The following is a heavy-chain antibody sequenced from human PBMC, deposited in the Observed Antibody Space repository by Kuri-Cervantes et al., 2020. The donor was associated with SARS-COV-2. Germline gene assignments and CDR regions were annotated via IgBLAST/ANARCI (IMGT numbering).Heavy chain of an antibody. CDR3: ARGQIPAFHFDY. Sequence: GSLRLSCAASGLTFSTYAMYWVRQTPGKGLEWVALISYDGTNQYYTDSVKGRFTISRDNPKNTLFLQMNSLTAEDTAVYFCARGQIPAFHFDYWGQGALVTVSS. CDR1: GLTFSTYA. CDR2: ISYDGTNQ. D-gene: IGHD2-2*01. V-gene: IGHV3-30*04. J-gene: IGHJ4*02.